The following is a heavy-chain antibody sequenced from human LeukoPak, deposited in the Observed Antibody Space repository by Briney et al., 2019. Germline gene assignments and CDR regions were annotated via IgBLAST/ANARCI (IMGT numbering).Heavy chain of an antibody. J-gene: IGHJ4*02. D-gene: IGHD3-22*01. V-gene: IGHV4-38-2*02. CDR3: AREINSVTMIVVVITSSHYFDY. Sequence: PSETLSLTCTVSGYSISSGYHWGWIRQPPGKGLEWIGSIYYSGSTYYNPSLKSRVTISVDTSKNQFSLKLSSVTAADTAVYYCAREINSVTMIVVVITSSHYFDYWGQGTLVTVSS. CDR2: IYYSGST. CDR1: GYSISSGYH.